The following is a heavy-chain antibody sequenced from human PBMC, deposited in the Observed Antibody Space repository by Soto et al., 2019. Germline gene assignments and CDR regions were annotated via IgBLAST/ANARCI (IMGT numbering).Heavy chain of an antibody. CDR2: ISYSGST. V-gene: IGHV4-59*01. CDR1: GGSISSYY. J-gene: IGHJ4*02. CDR3: ARDLYSYGPPDY. Sequence: SEPLSLPCTVSGGSISSYYWSWIRQPPGKGLEWIGYISYSGSTNYNPSLKSRVTISVDTSKNQFSLKLSSVTAADTAVYYCARDLYSYGPPDYWGQGTLVTVSS. D-gene: IGHD5-18*01.